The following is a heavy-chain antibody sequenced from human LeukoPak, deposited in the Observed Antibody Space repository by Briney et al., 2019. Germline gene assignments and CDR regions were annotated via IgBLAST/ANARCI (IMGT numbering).Heavy chain of an antibody. CDR2: IHNSGDKI. CDR3: ARRAGGYSHPYDY. Sequence: PGGSLRLSCAASGFTFRNYAMSWVRQAPGKGLEWVSLIHNSGDKIYYADSVKGRFTISRDNSENTLYLQMNSLRAEDTAVYYCARRAGGYSHPYDYWGQGTLVTVSS. CDR1: GFTFRNYA. J-gene: IGHJ4*02. D-gene: IGHD4-23*01. V-gene: IGHV3-23*05.